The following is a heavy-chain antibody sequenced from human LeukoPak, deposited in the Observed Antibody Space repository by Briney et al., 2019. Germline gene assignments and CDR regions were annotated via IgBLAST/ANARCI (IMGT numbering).Heavy chain of an antibody. J-gene: IGHJ4*02. CDR2: IYPADSDT. CDR1: EYSFNTYW. V-gene: IGHV5-51*01. CDR3: ARGGYCSTSTCSFDY. D-gene: IGHD2-2*01. Sequence: GESLKISCKGSEYSFNTYWIGWVRQMPGKGLEWMGIIYPADSDTRYSPSFQGQVTISADKSISTAYLQWSSLKASDSAMYYCARGGYCSTSTCSFDYWGQGTLVTVSS.